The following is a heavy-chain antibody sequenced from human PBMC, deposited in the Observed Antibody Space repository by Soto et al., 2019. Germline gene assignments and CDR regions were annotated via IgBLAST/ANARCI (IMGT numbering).Heavy chain of an antibody. CDR1: GFTFRSYV. CDR2: ISYDGSNK. CDR3: AKDFSREVATTTKMYYHYGMDV. J-gene: IGHJ6*02. Sequence: QVQLVESGGGVVQPGRSLRLSCAASGFTFRSYVMHWVRQAPGKGLEWLAIISYDGSNKYYVNSVKGRFTISRDNSNNTLYLQRNRMRAEDSAIYYCAKDFSREVATTTKMYYHYGMDVWGQGTTVTVSS. D-gene: IGHD5-12*01. V-gene: IGHV3-30*18.